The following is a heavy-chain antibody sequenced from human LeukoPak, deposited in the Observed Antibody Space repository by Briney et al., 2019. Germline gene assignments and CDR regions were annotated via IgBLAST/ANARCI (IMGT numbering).Heavy chain of an antibody. CDR2: INHSGST. D-gene: IGHD3-9*01. V-gene: IGHV4-34*01. J-gene: IGHJ4*02. CDR1: DGSFSGYY. CDR3: ARRDYYDILTGSYEDY. Sequence: SETLSLTCAVYDGSFSGYYWSWIRQPPGKGLEWIGEINHSGSTNYNPSLKSRVTISVDTSKNQFSLKLSSVTAADTAVYYCARRDYYDILTGSYEDYWGQGTLVTVSS.